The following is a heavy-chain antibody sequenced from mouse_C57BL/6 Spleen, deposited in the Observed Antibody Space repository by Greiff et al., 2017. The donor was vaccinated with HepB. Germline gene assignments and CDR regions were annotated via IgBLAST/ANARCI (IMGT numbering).Heavy chain of an antibody. CDR2: IYPGDGDT. Sequence: QVQLQQSGPELVKPGASVKISCKASGYAFSSSWMNWVKQRPGKGLEWIGRIYPGDGDTNYNGKFKGKATLTADKSSSTAYMQLSSLTSEDSAVYFCARGRLRTTHWYFDVWGTGTTVTVSS. D-gene: IGHD2-4*01. CDR3: ARGRLRTTHWYFDV. J-gene: IGHJ1*03. CDR1: GYAFSSSW. V-gene: IGHV1-82*01.